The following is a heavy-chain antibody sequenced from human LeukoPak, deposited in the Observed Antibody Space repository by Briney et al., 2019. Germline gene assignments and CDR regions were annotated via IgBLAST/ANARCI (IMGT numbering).Heavy chain of an antibody. CDR3: ARELKGVYGSESYFADYFDY. Sequence: PSETLSLTCTVSGGSISSYYWSWIRQPAGKGLEWIGRIFSSGTSNYSPSLQSRVTMSVDTSKNQFSLKPSSVTAADTAVYYCARELKGVYGSESYFADYFDYWGQGILVTVSS. V-gene: IGHV4-4*07. CDR1: GGSISSYY. J-gene: IGHJ4*02. CDR2: IFSSGTS. D-gene: IGHD3-10*01.